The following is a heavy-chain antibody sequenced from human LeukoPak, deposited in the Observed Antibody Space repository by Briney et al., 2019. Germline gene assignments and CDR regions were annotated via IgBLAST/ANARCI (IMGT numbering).Heavy chain of an antibody. Sequence: GGSLRLSCVGSGFAFGVHAMSWVRQAPGKGPEWVATIGSGADLFYSESVKGRFTISRDDPRNTVWLQMNSLRAEDTALYYCAKDWTPHNRVYDCLDAWGQGTQVTVSS. J-gene: IGHJ5*02. CDR1: GFAFGVHA. V-gene: IGHV3-23*01. CDR3: AKDWTPHNRVYDCLDA. D-gene: IGHD3-16*01. CDR2: IGSGADL.